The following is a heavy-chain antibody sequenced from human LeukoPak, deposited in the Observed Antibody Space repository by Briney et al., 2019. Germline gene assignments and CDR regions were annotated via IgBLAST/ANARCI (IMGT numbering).Heavy chain of an antibody. J-gene: IGHJ6*03. CDR2: IYTSGST. D-gene: IGHD3-3*01. CDR3: ARDKGYDFWSGYYSYYYYYMDV. V-gene: IGHV4-4*07. Sequence: SETLSLTCTVSGGSISSYYRSWIRQPAGKGLEWIGRIYTSGSTNYNPSLKSRVTMSVDTSKNQFSLKLSSVTAADTAVYYCARDKGYDFWSGYYSYYYYYMDVWGKGTTVTVSS. CDR1: GGSISSYY.